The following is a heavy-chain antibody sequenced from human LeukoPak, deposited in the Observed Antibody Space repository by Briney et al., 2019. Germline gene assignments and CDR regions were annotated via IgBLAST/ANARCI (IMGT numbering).Heavy chain of an antibody. Sequence: SETLSLTFTVSGGSISSYYWSWIRQPPGKGLEWIGYIYYSGSTNYNPSLKSRVTISVDTSKNQFSLKLSSVTAADTAVYYCARYYCSSTSCYKGFDPWGQGTLVTVSS. J-gene: IGHJ5*02. CDR3: ARYYCSSTSCYKGFDP. CDR2: IYYSGST. D-gene: IGHD2-2*02. CDR1: GGSISSYY. V-gene: IGHV4-59*01.